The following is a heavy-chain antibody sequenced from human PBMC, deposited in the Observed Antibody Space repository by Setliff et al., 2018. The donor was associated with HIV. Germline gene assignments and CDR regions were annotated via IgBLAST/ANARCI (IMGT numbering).Heavy chain of an antibody. D-gene: IGHD2-8*01. CDR1: GGSFSGYY. CDR3: ASLPSVTAEGPFNH. Sequence: SETLSLTCAVYGGSFSGYYWSWIRQPPGKGLEWIGEINHSGSTNYNPSLKSRVTILVDTSKNQFSLKLSSVTAADTAAYFCASLPSVTAEGPFNHWGQGTLVTVSS. V-gene: IGHV4-34*01. J-gene: IGHJ4*02. CDR2: INHSGST.